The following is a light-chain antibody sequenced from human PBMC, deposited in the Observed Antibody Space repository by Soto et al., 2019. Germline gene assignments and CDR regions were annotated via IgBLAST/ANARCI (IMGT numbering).Light chain of an antibody. Sequence: QSAPTQPASVSGSPGQSITISCTGTASNIGSYNFVSWYQQHPGKAPKLVIYEGTKRPSGVSDRFSGSRSGNTASLTISGLQADDEAQYYCQSYESSSLSGFVFGSGTKLTVL. V-gene: IGLV2-23*01. CDR1: ASNIGSYNF. CDR3: QSYESSSLSGFV. CDR2: EGT. J-gene: IGLJ1*01.